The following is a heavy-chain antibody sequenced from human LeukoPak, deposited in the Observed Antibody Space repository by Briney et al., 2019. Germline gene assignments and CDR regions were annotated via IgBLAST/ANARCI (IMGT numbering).Heavy chain of an antibody. CDR3: ARRDGSGWFYFGY. CDR2: VYYSGST. Sequence: SETLSLTCTVSGGSISSYYWSWIRQPPGKGLAWIGYVYYSGSTNYNPSLKSRVTISIDTSKNQFSLKLNSVTAADTAVYYCARRDGSGWFYFGYWGQGTLVTVSS. CDR1: GGSISSYY. D-gene: IGHD6-19*01. V-gene: IGHV4-59*01. J-gene: IGHJ4*02.